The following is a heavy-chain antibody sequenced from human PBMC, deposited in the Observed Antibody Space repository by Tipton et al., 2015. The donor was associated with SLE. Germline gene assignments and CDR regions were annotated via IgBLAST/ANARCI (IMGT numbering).Heavy chain of an antibody. J-gene: IGHJ6*02. D-gene: IGHD6-13*01. CDR3: ARDLRGSSGIHYGMDV. V-gene: IGHV3-64D*08. Sequence: SLRLSCSASGFTFSSYAMHWVRQAPGKGLEYVSAISSNGGSTYYADSVKGRFTISRDNSKNTLYLQMSSLRAEDTAVYYCARDLRGSSGIHYGMDVWGQGTTVTVSS. CDR2: ISSNGGST. CDR1: GFTFSSYA.